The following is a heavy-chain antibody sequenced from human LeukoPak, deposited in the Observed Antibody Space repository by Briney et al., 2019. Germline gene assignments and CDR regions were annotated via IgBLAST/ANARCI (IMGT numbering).Heavy chain of an antibody. J-gene: IGHJ1*01. D-gene: IGHD5-18*01. CDR1: GYTFTSYG. Sequence: ASVKVSCKASGYTFTSYGISWVRQAPGQGLEWMGWISAYNGNTNYAQKLQGRVTMTTDTSTSTAHMELRSLRSDDTAVYYCARLAGTDMIGYFQDWGQGTLVTVSS. CDR3: ARLAGTDMIGYFQD. CDR2: ISAYNGNT. V-gene: IGHV1-18*01.